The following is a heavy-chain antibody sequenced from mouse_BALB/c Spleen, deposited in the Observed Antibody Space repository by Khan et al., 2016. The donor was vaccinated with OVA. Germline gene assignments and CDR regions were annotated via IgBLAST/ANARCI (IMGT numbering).Heavy chain of an antibody. V-gene: IGHV3-2*02. CDR2: ISYSGNT. J-gene: IGHJ2*01. Sequence: VQLKQSGPGLVKPSQSLSLTCTVTGYSITSDYAWNWIRQFPGNKLEWPGFISYSGNTNYNPSLKSRISITRDTSKNQFFLQLNSVTTEDTATYYCARICWGDFDYWGQGTTLTVSS. CDR3: ARICWGDFDY. CDR1: GYSITSDYA.